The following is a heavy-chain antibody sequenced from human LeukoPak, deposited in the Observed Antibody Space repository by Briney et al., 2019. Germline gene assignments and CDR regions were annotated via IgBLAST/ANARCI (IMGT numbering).Heavy chain of an antibody. CDR2: IYYSGST. Sequence: PSETLSLTCAVSGGSISSGGYSWSWIRQPPGTGLEWIGYIYYSGSTYYNPSLKSRVTISVDTSKNQFSLKLSSVTAADTAVYYCARGEWLLLHDAFDIWGQGTMVTVSS. CDR1: GGSISSGGYS. J-gene: IGHJ3*02. CDR3: ARGEWLLLHDAFDI. D-gene: IGHD3-3*01. V-gene: IGHV4-30-4*07.